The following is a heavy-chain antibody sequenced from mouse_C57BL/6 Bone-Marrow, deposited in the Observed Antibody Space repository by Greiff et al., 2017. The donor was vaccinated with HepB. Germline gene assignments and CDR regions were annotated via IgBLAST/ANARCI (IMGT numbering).Heavy chain of an antibody. CDR2: IYPRSGNT. Sequence: QVQLQQSGAELARPGASVKLSCTASGYTFTSYGISWVKQRTGQGLEWIGEIYPRSGNTYYNEKFKGKATLTADKSSSTAYMELSSLTSEDSAVYFCARHYGYDGGCYAMDYWGQGTSVTVSS. V-gene: IGHV1-81*01. CDR3: ARHYGYDGGCYAMDY. CDR1: GYTFTSYG. J-gene: IGHJ4*01. D-gene: IGHD2-2*01.